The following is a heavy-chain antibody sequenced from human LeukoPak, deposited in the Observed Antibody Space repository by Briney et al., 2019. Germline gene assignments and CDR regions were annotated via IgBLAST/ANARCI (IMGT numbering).Heavy chain of an antibody. V-gene: IGHV3-7*03. J-gene: IGHJ4*02. CDR3: ARDQYDTWSRRGNFDS. D-gene: IGHD3-3*01. CDR1: GFTFGKYW. CDR2: IKLDGSEK. Sequence: GGSLRLSCVASGFTFGKYWMSWVRQAPGKGLGWVANIKLDGSEKNYVDSVKGRFTISRDNTKNSLYLQMNSLRAEDTAVFYCARDQYDTWSRRGNFDSWGQGTLVIVSS.